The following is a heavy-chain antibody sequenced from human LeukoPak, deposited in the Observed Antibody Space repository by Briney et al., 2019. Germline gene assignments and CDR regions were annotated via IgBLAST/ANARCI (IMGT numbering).Heavy chain of an antibody. CDR2: IWYDGSNK. D-gene: IGHD3-16*02. Sequence: GGSLRLSCAASGFTFSSYGMHWVRQAPGKGLEWVAVIWYDGSNKYYADSVKGRFTISRDNSKNTLYPQMNSLRAEDTAVYYCARRLAAVRLRLGELSPPPYYYYGMDVWGQGTTVTVSS. V-gene: IGHV3-33*08. J-gene: IGHJ6*02. CDR3: ARRLAAVRLRLGELSPPPYYYYGMDV. CDR1: GFTFSSYG.